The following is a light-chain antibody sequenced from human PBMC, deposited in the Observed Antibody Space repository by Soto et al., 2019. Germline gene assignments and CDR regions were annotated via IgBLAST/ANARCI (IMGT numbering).Light chain of an antibody. CDR3: QQRSNWPPIT. V-gene: IGKV3-11*01. CDR1: QSVSSY. Sequence: EIVLTQSPGTLSLSPGERATLSCRASQSVSSYLAWYQQKPGQAPRLLIYDASNRATGIPARFSGSGSGTDFTLTISSLEPEDFAVYYCQQRSNWPPITFGQGTRWRL. CDR2: DAS. J-gene: IGKJ5*01.